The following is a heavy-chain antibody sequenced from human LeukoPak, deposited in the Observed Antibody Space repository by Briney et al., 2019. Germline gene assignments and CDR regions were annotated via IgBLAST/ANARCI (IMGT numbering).Heavy chain of an antibody. D-gene: IGHD5-12*01. CDR2: IKQDGNEK. V-gene: IGHV3-7*01. CDR1: GFTSSSYW. Sequence: PGGSLRLSCAASGFTSSSYWMTWVRQAPGKGLEWVANIKQDGNEKYYVDSVKGRFTISRDNAKNSLYLQMNSLRAEDTAVYYCARDGGRGYSGYETGDYWGQGTLVTVSS. CDR3: ARDGGRGYSGYETGDY. J-gene: IGHJ4*02.